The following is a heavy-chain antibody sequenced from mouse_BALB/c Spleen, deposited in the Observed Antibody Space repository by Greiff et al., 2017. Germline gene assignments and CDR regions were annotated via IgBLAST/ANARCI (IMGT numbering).Heavy chain of an antibody. CDR2: IDPANGNT. CDR3: ARCYEVSWYFDV. V-gene: IGHV14-3*02. D-gene: IGHD6-5*01. J-gene: IGHJ1*01. CDR1: GFNIKDTY. Sequence: EVKLMESGAELVKPGASVKLSCTASGFNIKDTYMHWVKQRPEQGLEWIGRIDPANGNTKYDPKFQGKATITADTSSNTAYLQLSSLTSEDTAVYYCARCYEVSWYFDVWGAGTTVTVSS.